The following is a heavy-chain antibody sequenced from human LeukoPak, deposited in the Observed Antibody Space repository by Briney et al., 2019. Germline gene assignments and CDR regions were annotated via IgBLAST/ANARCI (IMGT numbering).Heavy chain of an antibody. D-gene: IGHD3-22*01. V-gene: IGHV3-64*01. CDR2: ISSIGGST. CDR3: ARGMGPYYDSSGFLFDY. CDR1: GFTFSSYA. J-gene: IGHJ4*02. Sequence: GGSLRLSCAASGFTFSSYAMHWVRQAPGKGLEYVSAISSIGGSTYHANSVKGRFTISRDNSKNTLYLQMGSLRAEDMAVYYCARGMGPYYDSSGFLFDYWGQGTLVTVSP.